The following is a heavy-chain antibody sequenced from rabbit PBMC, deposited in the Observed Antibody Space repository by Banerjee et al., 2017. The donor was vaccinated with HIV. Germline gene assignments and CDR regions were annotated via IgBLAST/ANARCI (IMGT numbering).Heavy chain of an antibody. CDR3: ARDMPFAGYAGATYTNL. CDR1: GFDFSSSYY. J-gene: IGHJ4*01. CDR2: IYAGSSGST. D-gene: IGHD6-1*01. Sequence: QEQLVESGGGLVQPEGSLTLTCKASGFDFSSSYYMCWVRQAPGKGLEWIACIYAGSSGSTYYASWAKGRFTISKTSSTTVTLQMTSLTAADTATYFCARDMPFAGYAGATYTNLWGQGTLVTVS. V-gene: IGHV1S45*01.